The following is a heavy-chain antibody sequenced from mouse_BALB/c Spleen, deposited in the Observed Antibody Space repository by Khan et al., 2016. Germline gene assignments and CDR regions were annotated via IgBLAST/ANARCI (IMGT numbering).Heavy chain of an antibody. CDR3: ARDGCCYYAMDY. CDR1: GFSIIAYG. V-gene: IGHV2-6-7*01. D-gene: IGHD2-2*01. J-gene: IGHJ4*01. CDR2: IWGDGST. Sequence: QVQLKESGPGLVAPSQSLSITCTVSGFSIIAYGVNWVRQPPGKGLEWRGMIWGDGSTDYNSALKSRRNITKDNSRSQVFLKMNSLRTAEKAKNYCARDGCCYYAMDYWGQGTSLTVSS.